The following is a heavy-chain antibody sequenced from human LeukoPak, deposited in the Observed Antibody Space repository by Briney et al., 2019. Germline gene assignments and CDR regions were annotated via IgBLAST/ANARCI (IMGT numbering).Heavy chain of an antibody. CDR3: ARVRDDYVWGSYRYTYFDY. CDR1: GGSISSYY. J-gene: IGHJ4*02. D-gene: IGHD3-16*02. V-gene: IGHV4-59*01. CDR2: IYYSGST. Sequence: SETLSLTCTVSGGSISSYYWSWIRQPPGKGLEWIGYIYYSGSTNYNPSLKSRVTISVDTSKNQFSLKLSSVTAADTAVYYCARVRDDYVWGSYRYTYFDYWGQGTLVTVSP.